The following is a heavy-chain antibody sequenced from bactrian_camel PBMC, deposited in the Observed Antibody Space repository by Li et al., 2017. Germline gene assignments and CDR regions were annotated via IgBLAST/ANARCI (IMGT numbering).Heavy chain of an antibody. V-gene: IGHV3S54*01. J-gene: IGHJ4*01. CDR2: IDHRSGWT. Sequence: HVQLVESGGGSVQAGGSLRLTCVASENIASSNNIGWLRQPPGQEREGLAVIDHRSGWTLYADSVKGRFTISQDKAKNTVYLQMNNLQAEDTAVYYCAAGRTSSLVPVRYTYWGQGTQVTVS. CDR1: ENIASSNN. CDR3: AAGRTSSLVPVRYTY.